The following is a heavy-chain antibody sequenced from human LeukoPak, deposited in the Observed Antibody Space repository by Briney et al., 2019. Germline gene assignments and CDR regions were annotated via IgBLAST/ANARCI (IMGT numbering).Heavy chain of an antibody. Sequence: GGSLRLSCTASGLTFSDYGMHWVRQAPGNGLEWVATIWYEERTKYYRDSVMGRFTISRDNSKNTIYLQMNSLRVDDTAVYYCAKEGIYMKSSLEDWGQGTLVTVSS. D-gene: IGHD5-12*01. J-gene: IGHJ4*02. V-gene: IGHV3-33*06. CDR1: GLTFSDYG. CDR3: AKEGIYMKSSLED. CDR2: IWYEERTK.